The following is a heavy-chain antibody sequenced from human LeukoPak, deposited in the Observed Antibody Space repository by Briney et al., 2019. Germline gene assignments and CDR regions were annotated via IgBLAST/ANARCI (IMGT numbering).Heavy chain of an antibody. CDR1: GFTFSSYT. CDR2: IRSNGVST. CDR3: ARGFYSPMDV. J-gene: IGHJ6*03. D-gene: IGHD2-15*01. Sequence: GGSLRLSCAASGFTFSSYTIHWVRQAPGKGLEFVSAIRSNGVSTYYADSVKGRFTISRDNSKNTLYLQMGSLRTDDMAVYYLARGFYSPMDVWGKGTTVTVSS. V-gene: IGHV3-64*02.